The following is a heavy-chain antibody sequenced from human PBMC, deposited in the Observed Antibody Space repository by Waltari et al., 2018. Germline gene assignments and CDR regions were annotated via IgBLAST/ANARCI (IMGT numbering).Heavy chain of an antibody. Sequence: QLQLQESGPGLVKPSETLSLTCTVSGGSISSSSYYWGWISQPTGKGLEWIGSIYYSGGTYYNPSLKSRVTISVDTSKNQFSLKLSSVTAADTAVYYCARESYGDYYYYYGMDVWGQGTTVTVSS. J-gene: IGHJ6*02. CDR2: IYYSGGT. D-gene: IGHD4-17*01. V-gene: IGHV4-39*07. CDR1: GGSISSSSYY. CDR3: ARESYGDYYYYYGMDV.